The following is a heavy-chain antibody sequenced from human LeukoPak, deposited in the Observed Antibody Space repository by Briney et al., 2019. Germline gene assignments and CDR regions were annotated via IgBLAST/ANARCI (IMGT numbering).Heavy chain of an antibody. CDR3: ARDASRGTYFSWFDP. J-gene: IGHJ5*02. CDR2: IYYSGST. V-gene: IGHV4-30-4*08. CDR1: GGSISSGDYY. D-gene: IGHD1-26*01. Sequence: PSETLSLTCTVSGGSISSGDYYWSWIRQPPGKGLEWIGYIYYSGSTYYNPSLKSRVTISVDTSKNQFSLKLSSVTAADTAVYYCARDASRGTYFSWFDPWGQGTLVTVSS.